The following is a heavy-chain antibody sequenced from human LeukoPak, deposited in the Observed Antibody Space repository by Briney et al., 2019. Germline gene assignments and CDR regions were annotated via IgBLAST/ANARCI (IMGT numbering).Heavy chain of an antibody. CDR1: GFTFSSYS. D-gene: IGHD6-19*01. CDR2: ISSSSTI. Sequence: GGSLRLSCAASGFTFSSYSMNWVRQAPGKGLEWVSYISSSSTIYYADSVKGRFTISRDNAKNSLYLQMNSLRAEDTAVYYGASGGDKKVTVAAGPWGQGTLVTVS. CDR3: ASGGDKKVTVAAGP. J-gene: IGHJ5*02. V-gene: IGHV3-48*01.